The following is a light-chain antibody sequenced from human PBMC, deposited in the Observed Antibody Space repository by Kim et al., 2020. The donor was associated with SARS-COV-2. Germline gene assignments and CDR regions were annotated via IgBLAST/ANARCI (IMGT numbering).Light chain of an antibody. V-gene: IGLV1-40*01. CDR1: SSNIGAGYD. Sequence: QSVLTQPPSVSGAPGQRVTISCTGSSSNIGAGYDVHWYQQVPGTAPKLLIYGNTNRPSGVPDRFSGSKSGASASLAITGLQAEDEADYYCQSYDRSLSGCVFGGGTQLTVL. CDR2: GNT. CDR3: QSYDRSLSGCV. J-gene: IGLJ3*02.